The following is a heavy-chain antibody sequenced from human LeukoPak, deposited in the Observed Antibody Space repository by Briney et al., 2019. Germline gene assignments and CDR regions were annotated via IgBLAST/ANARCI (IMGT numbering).Heavy chain of an antibody. CDR2: IYYSGNT. CDR3: ARGGYSYGRYGYFDY. V-gene: IGHV4-59*01. CDR1: GGSISSYY. D-gene: IGHD5-18*01. J-gene: IGHJ4*02. Sequence: PSETLSLTCTVSGGSISSYYWSWIRQPPGTGLEWIGYIYYSGNTNYNPSLKSLVTISVDTSKNQFSLKLSSVTAADTAVYYCARGGYSYGRYGYFDYWGQGTLVTVSS.